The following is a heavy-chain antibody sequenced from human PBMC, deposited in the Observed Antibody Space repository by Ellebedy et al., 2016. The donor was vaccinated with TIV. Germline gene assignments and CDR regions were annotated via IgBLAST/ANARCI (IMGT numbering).Heavy chain of an antibody. Sequence: GESLKISCAASGFAFSTYSMNWVRQAPGKGLEWVSSISSSGAYRYHADSMEGRFTISRDNAKNSLYLQMNSLRADDTAVYYCAKGLGCSGGDCYSGHAFDIWGQGTMVTVSS. CDR1: GFAFSTYS. J-gene: IGHJ3*02. CDR2: ISSSGAYR. D-gene: IGHD2-15*01. V-gene: IGHV3-21*01. CDR3: AKGLGCSGGDCYSGHAFDI.